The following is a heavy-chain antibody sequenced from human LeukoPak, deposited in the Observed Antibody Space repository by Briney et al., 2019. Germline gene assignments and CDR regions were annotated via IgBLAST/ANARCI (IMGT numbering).Heavy chain of an antibody. V-gene: IGHV4-61*02. CDR2: IYTSGSA. CDR3: ARAESGGSYDWAYYMDV. Sequence: SETLSLTCTVSGDSISSGNYYWTWIRQPAGKGLEWIGRIYTSGSANYNPSLKSRVTISVDTSKNQFSLKLSSVTAADTAVYYCARAESGGSYDWAYYMDVWGKGTTVTVSS. J-gene: IGHJ6*03. D-gene: IGHD1-26*01. CDR1: GDSISSGNYY.